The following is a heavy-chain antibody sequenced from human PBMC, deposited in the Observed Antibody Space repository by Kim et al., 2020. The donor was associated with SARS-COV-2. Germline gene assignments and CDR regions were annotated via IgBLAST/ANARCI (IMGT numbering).Heavy chain of an antibody. J-gene: IGHJ4*02. CDR3: VKDSVLLAAINWGDY. V-gene: IGHV3-23*01. CDR1: SFIFSSYA. CDR2: ISGSGGST. Sequence: GGSLRLSCAASSFIFSSYAMSWVRQAPGKGLEWVSAISGSGGSTYYADSVKGRFTISRDNSKNTLYLQMNSLRGEDTAVYYCVKDSVLLAAINWGDYWGQGTLVTVSS. D-gene: IGHD3-16*01.